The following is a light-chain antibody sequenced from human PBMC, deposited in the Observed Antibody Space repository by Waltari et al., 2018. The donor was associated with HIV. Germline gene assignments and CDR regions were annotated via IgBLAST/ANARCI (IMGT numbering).Light chain of an antibody. V-gene: IGKV2-24*01. CDR1: QSLVHSDGNTY. CDR3: MQATQFPHS. J-gene: IGKJ2*01. CDR2: KIS. Sequence: DIAMNQTPLSSPVTLGQQAPISCTSRQSLVHSDGNTYLSWYHQRPGQPPRLLIYKISNRFTEVPDRFSGSGAGTDFTLKISSVEAEDFGVYYCMQATQFPHSFGQGTKLEIK.